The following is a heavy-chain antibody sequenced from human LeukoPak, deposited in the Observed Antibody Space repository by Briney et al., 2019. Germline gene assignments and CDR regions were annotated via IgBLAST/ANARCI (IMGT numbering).Heavy chain of an antibody. Sequence: GGSLRLSCAASGFTVSSNYMSWVREAPGEGLEWVSVIYTGGSTYYADSVKGRFTISRDNSKNTLYLQMNSLRAEDTAVYYCARIPAAMLRDYYYMDVWGKGTTVTVSS. V-gene: IGHV3-53*01. CDR3: ARIPAAMLRDYYYMDV. J-gene: IGHJ6*03. CDR1: GFTVSSNY. CDR2: IYTGGST. D-gene: IGHD2-2*01.